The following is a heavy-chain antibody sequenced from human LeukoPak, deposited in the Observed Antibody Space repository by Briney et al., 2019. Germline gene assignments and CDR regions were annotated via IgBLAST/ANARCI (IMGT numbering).Heavy chain of an antibody. CDR3: ARRHYDSLSVYNWFDP. CDR1: GGSISSGGYY. J-gene: IGHJ5*02. Sequence: SETLSLTCTVSGGSISSGGYYWSWIRQHPGKGLEWIGCIHYSGSTYYNPSLKSRGTISIDTSKNQFSLRLNSVTAADTAVYYCARRHYDSLSVYNWFDPWGQGTLVTVSS. D-gene: IGHD3-3*01. CDR2: IHYSGST. V-gene: IGHV4-31*03.